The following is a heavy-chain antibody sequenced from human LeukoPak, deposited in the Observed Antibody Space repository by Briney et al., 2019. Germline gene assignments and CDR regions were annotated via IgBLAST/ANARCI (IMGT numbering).Heavy chain of an antibody. D-gene: IGHD3-22*01. CDR1: GYSFTSYW. Sequence: GESLKISCKGSGYSFTSYWIGWVRQMPGKGLEWMGIIYPGDSDTRYSPSFQGQVTISADKSISTAYLQWSSLKASDTAMYYCARNKYYDSSGYYLSGYYFDYWGQGTLVTVSS. CDR2: IYPGDSDT. CDR3: ARNKYYDSSGYYLSGYYFDY. V-gene: IGHV5-51*01. J-gene: IGHJ4*02.